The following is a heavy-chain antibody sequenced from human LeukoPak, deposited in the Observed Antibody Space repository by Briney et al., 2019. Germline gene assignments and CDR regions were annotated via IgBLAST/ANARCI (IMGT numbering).Heavy chain of an antibody. CDR1: GFTLSSYA. D-gene: IGHD3-10*01. Sequence: GSSLRLLCAASGFTLSSYAMHWVRQAPGKGLEYVSAISSNGGSTYYANSVKGRFTISRDNSKNTLYLQMGSLRAEDMAVYYCAREGLVHTDRGAFDIWGQGTMVTVSS. J-gene: IGHJ3*02. CDR3: AREGLVHTDRGAFDI. CDR2: ISSNGGST. V-gene: IGHV3-64*01.